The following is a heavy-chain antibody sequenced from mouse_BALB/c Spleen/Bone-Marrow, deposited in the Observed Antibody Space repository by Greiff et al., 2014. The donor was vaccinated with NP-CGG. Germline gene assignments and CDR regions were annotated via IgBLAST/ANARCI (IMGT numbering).Heavy chain of an antibody. CDR2: IYPGDGDT. J-gene: IGHJ2*01. CDR1: GYTFTSYW. V-gene: IGHV1-87*01. Sequence: QVQLKESGAELARPGASVRLSCKASGYTFTSYWMQWVKQRPGQGLEWIGAIYPGDGDTRYTQKFKGKATLTADKSSSTAYMQLSSLASEDSAVYYCARGFPFDYWGRGTTLTVSS. CDR3: ARGFPFDY.